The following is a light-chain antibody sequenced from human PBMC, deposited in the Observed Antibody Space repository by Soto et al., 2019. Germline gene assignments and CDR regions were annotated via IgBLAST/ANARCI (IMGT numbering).Light chain of an antibody. CDR1: SSNIGAGYD. CDR3: QSYDSSLSGSI. CDR2: GNS. J-gene: IGLJ2*01. V-gene: IGLV1-40*01. Sequence: QSVLTQPPSVSGAPGQRVTISCTGSSSNIGAGYDVHWYQQIPGTAPKLLIYGNSNRPSGVPDRFSGSKSGTSASLAITGLQAEAEADYNCQSYDSSLSGSIFGGGTKLTVL.